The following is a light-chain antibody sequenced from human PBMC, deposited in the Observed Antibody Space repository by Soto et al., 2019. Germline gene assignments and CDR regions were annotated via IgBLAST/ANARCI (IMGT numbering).Light chain of an antibody. CDR1: SSNIARHS. J-gene: IGLJ2*01. Sequence: QSVLSQPSSVSGTPGQGVTISCSGSSSNIARHSVFWYQQLPGMAPKLLIFGDNKRPSGVPDRFTGSKSGSSASLAISGLRSEDEADYYCATWGDSLLFGGGTQLTVL. CDR3: ATWGDSLL. V-gene: IGLV1-47*02. CDR2: GDN.